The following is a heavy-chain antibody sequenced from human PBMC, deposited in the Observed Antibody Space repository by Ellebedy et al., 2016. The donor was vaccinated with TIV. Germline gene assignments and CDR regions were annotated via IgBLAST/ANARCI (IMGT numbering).Heavy chain of an antibody. D-gene: IGHD3-16*01. V-gene: IGHV3-23*01. J-gene: IGHJ4*02. CDR2: IGGNGGPT. Sequence: GESLKISCAASGFTFSSYAMSWVRQAPGKGPEWVSVIGGNGGPTYYTDSVKGRFTISRDNAKNSVYLQMNSLKAEDTAVYYCARDLRSGSYGVDWGQGTLVTVSS. CDR3: ARDLRSGSYGVD. CDR1: GFTFSSYA.